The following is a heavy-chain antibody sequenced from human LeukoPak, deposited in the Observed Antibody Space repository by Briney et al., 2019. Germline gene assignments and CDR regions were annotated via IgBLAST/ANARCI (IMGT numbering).Heavy chain of an antibody. D-gene: IGHD2-15*01. CDR1: GYTFTGSY. CDR3: ARDRDGGSAVAGNY. J-gene: IGHJ4*02. V-gene: IGHV1-2*02. Sequence: ASVKVPCKASGYTFTGSYIHWVRQAPGQGLEWVGWISPTTGGTNYAQKFQGRVTMTRDTSISTAYMELSSLRSDDTAVYYCARDRDGGSAVAGNYWGQGTLVTVSS. CDR2: ISPTTGGT.